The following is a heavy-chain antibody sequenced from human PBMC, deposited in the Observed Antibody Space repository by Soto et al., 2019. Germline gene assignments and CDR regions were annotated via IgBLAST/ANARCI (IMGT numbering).Heavy chain of an antibody. V-gene: IGHV1-69*02. J-gene: IGHJ3*02. CDR2: IIPILGIA. Sequence: QVQLVQSGAEVKKPGSSVKVSCKASGGTFSGYTISWVRQAPGQGLEWMGRIIPILGIANYAQKFQGRVTITADKSTSTAYMELSSLRSEDTAVYYCARLWFGDGHDAFDIWGQGTMVTVSS. CDR3: ARLWFGDGHDAFDI. CDR1: GGTFSGYT. D-gene: IGHD3-10*01.